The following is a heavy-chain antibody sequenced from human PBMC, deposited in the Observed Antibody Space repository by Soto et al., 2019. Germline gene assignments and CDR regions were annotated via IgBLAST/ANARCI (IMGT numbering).Heavy chain of an antibody. J-gene: IGHJ4*02. Sequence: QVQLVESGGGVVQPGRSLRLSCAASGFPFTAYGMHWVREGPEKGLEWVAVISYDGSNKFYADSVKGRFTISRDNSKNTLYLQMNSLRPEDTALYYCVGGQYYFDYRGEGTLVTVSS. CDR1: GFPFTAYG. CDR3: VGGQYYFDY. V-gene: IGHV3-30*03. D-gene: IGHD3-10*01. CDR2: ISYDGSNK.